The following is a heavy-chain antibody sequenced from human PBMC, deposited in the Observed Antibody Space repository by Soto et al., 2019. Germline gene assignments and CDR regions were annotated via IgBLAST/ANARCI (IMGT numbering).Heavy chain of an antibody. Sequence: GGSLRLSCAASGFTFSSYAMHWVRQAPGKGLEWVAVISCDGSNKYYADSVKGRFTISRDNSKNTLYLQMNSLRVEDTAVYYCAREIAVQLWEAPLANWGQGTLVTVSS. D-gene: IGHD5-18*01. J-gene: IGHJ4*02. CDR3: AREIAVQLWEAPLAN. V-gene: IGHV3-30-3*01. CDR1: GFTFSSYA. CDR2: ISCDGSNK.